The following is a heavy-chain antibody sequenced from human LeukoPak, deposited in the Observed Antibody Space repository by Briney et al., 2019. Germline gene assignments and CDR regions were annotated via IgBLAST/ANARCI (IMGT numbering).Heavy chain of an antibody. J-gene: IGHJ4*02. V-gene: IGHV3-23*01. CDR3: AKDCNGGNCYIDY. CDR1: GFTFSSYA. CDR2: ISVSGAST. D-gene: IGHD2-15*01. Sequence: PGGSLRLSCAASGFTFSSYATTWVRQAPGKGLEWVSAISVSGASTYYADSVKGRFTISSDNSKNTLYLQMNSLRAEDTAIYYCAKDCNGGNCYIDYWGQGTLVTVAS.